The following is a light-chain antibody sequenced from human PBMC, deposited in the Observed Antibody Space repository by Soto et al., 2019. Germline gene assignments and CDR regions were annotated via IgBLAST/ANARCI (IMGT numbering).Light chain of an antibody. CDR1: QSIGSW. J-gene: IGKJ2*01. Sequence: DIQMTQSPSTLSASVGDRVTITCRASQSIGSWLAWYQQKPGKAPKLLIYDASSLERGVPSRFSGSGSRTEFILTISSLQPDDFATYYCQQYHSYSFGRGTKVEIK. CDR2: DAS. CDR3: QQYHSYS. V-gene: IGKV1-5*01.